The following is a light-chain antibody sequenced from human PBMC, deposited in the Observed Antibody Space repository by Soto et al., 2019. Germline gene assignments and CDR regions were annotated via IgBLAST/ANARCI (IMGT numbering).Light chain of an antibody. J-gene: IGKJ1*01. V-gene: IGKV3-15*01. CDR2: DAS. CDR1: QSVSTN. CDR3: QQYSDWWK. Sequence: EIVMTQSPTTLSVSQGERSTLSCRASQSVSTNLAWYQQKPGQAPSLLISDASSRATGVPARFSGTGSGTEFTLTISSLQSEDFVVYYCQQYSDWWKFGQGTKV.